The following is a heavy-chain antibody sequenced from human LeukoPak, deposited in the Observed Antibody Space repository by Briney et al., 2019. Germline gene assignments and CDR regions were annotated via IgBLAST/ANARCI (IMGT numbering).Heavy chain of an antibody. CDR1: GGSFSGYY. CDR3: ARTVRFLEWLSDY. J-gene: IGHJ4*02. Sequence: SETLSLTCAVYGGSFSGYYWSWIRQPPGKGLEWIGEINHSGSTNYNPSLKSRVTISVDTSNNQFSLKLSSVTAADTAVYYCARTVRFLEWLSDYWGQGTLVTVSS. V-gene: IGHV4-34*01. CDR2: INHSGST. D-gene: IGHD3-3*01.